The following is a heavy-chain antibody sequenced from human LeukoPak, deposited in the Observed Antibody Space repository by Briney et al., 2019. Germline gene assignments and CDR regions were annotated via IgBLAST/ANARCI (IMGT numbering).Heavy chain of an antibody. D-gene: IGHD6-13*01. Sequence: SETLSLTCTVSGGSISNYYWSWIRQPPGKGLEWIGYAYYSGSTNYNPSLKSRVTISLDTSKNQFSLKLSSVTAADTAVYYCASRAKRAAAGLDYWGQGTLVTVSS. J-gene: IGHJ4*02. CDR2: AYYSGST. CDR3: ASRAKRAAAGLDY. V-gene: IGHV4-59*12. CDR1: GGSISNYY.